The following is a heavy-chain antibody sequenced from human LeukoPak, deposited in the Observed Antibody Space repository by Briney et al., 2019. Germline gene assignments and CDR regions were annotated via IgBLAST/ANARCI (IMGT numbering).Heavy chain of an antibody. V-gene: IGHV4-59*01. CDR3: ARGQYSGSCFDN. CDR2: IYYSGST. CDR1: GGSIDSTNY. J-gene: IGHJ4*02. Sequence: SETLSLTCGVSGGSIDSTNYWSWVRQAPGKGLEWIGYIYYSGSTNYNPSLKSRVTILVDTSKNQFSLKVSSVTAADTAVYYCARGQYSGSCFDNWGQGSLVTVSS. D-gene: IGHD1-26*01.